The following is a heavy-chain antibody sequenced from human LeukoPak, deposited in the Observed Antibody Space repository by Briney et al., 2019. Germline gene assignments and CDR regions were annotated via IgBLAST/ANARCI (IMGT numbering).Heavy chain of an antibody. CDR2: INPNNDDT. CDR1: GYTFTDYY. CDR3: ARDRGRLGFGATGY. J-gene: IGHJ4*02. D-gene: IGHD1-26*01. Sequence: GASVKVSCEASGYTFTDYYMHWVRQAPGQGLEWMGWINPNNDDTNYAQKFQGRVTMTRDMSISTAYMELSRLRSDDTAVYYCARDRGRLGFGATGYWGQGTLVTVSS. V-gene: IGHV1-2*02.